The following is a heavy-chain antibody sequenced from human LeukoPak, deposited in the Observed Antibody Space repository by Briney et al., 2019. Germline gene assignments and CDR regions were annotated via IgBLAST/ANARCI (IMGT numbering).Heavy chain of an antibody. CDR1: GFTFRSYA. D-gene: IGHD3-3*01. V-gene: IGHV3-30*09. CDR3: AKDGVLYYDSWSGYSPQYYYMDV. Sequence: GGSLRLSCAASGFTFRSYAMHWVRQAPGKGLEWVAVISNDGSNRYYADSVEGRFVISRDNSIDTVHLQLNNLRAEDTGVYYCAKDGVLYYDSWSGYSPQYYYMDVWGEGTTVTVSS. J-gene: IGHJ6*03. CDR2: ISNDGSNR.